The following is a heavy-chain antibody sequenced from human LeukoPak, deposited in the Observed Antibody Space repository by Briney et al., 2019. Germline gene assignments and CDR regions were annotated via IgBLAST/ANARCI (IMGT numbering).Heavy chain of an antibody. D-gene: IGHD7-27*01. V-gene: IGHV3-11*04. CDR2: ISSSGSTI. J-gene: IGHJ5*02. CDR3: ARDWETGEAWFDP. Sequence: PGGSLRLSCAASGFTFSDYYMSWIRQAPGKGLEWVSYISSSGSTIYYADSVKGRFTISRDNAKNSLYLQMNSLRAEDTAVYYCARDWETGEAWFDPWGQGTLVTVSS. CDR1: GFTFSDYY.